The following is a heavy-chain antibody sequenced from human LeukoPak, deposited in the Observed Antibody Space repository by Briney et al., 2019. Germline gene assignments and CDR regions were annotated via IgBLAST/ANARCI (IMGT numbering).Heavy chain of an antibody. V-gene: IGHV3-30*18. D-gene: IGHD6-13*01. Sequence: PGGSLRLSCAASGFTFSSYGMHWVRQAPGKGLEWVAVISYDGSNKYYADSVKGRFTISRDNSKNPLYLQMNSLRAEDTAVYYCAKCGQHLIDYWGQGTLVTVSS. CDR3: AKCGQHLIDY. CDR1: GFTFSSYG. CDR2: ISYDGSNK. J-gene: IGHJ4*02.